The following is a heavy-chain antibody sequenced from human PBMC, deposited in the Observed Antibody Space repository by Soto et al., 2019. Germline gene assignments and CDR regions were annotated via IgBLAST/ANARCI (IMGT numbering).Heavy chain of an antibody. J-gene: IGHJ4*02. Sequence: VQTGGSLRLSCAASGFTFSSYEMNWVRQAPGKGLEWVSYISSSGSTIYYADSVKGRFTISRDNAKNSLYLQMNSLRAEDTAVYYCARYCGGDCPKLLPDYWGQGTLVTVSS. CDR3: ARYCGGDCPKLLPDY. D-gene: IGHD2-21*02. CDR1: GFTFSSYE. V-gene: IGHV3-48*03. CDR2: ISSSGSTI.